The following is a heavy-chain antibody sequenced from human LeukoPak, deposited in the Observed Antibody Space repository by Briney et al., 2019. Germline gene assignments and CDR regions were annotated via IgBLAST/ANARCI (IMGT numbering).Heavy chain of an antibody. Sequence: PGGSLRLSCAASGFTFSSYAMSWVRQAPGKGLEWVSAISGSGGSTFYADSVKGRFTISRDNSKNTLYLQMSSLGPEDTAVYYCVKSASTWYLFDYWGQGTLVTVSS. V-gene: IGHV3-23*01. J-gene: IGHJ4*02. CDR3: VKSASTWYLFDY. D-gene: IGHD6-13*01. CDR1: GFTFSSYA. CDR2: ISGSGGST.